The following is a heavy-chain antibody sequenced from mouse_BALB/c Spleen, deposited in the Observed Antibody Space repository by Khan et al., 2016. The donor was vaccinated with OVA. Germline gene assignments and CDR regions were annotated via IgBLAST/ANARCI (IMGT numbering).Heavy chain of an antibody. D-gene: IGHD2-5*01. J-gene: IGHJ2*01. CDR3: ARNAYFSNYFDS. CDR2: VYPGDGRA. CDR1: GYTFTNYW. V-gene: IGHV1S81*02. Sequence: VQLQQSGAELVKPGASVKLSCKASGYTFTNYWVHWVKQRPGKGLEWIGEVYPGDGRANFNEKFKTKATLTVDKSSSTAFIQLSSLTSEDSAVYSCARNAYFSNYFDSWGQGTTLTVSS.